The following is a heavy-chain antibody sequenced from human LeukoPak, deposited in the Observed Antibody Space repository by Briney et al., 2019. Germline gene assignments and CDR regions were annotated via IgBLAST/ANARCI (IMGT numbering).Heavy chain of an antibody. CDR3: AKNLQH. J-gene: IGHJ1*01. CDR1: GFTFSNYN. CDR2: ITYHSDYI. V-gene: IGHV3-21*04. Sequence: GGSLRLSCTASGFTFSNYNMNWVRQAPGKGLEWVSSITYHSDYIYYAESVKGRFTISRDNSKNTVNLQMNSLRAEDTAIYYCAKNLQHWGQGTLVTVSS.